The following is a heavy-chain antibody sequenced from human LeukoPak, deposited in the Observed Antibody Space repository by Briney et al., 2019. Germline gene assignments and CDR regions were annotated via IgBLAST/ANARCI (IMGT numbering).Heavy chain of an antibody. CDR1: GFTFSDYY. V-gene: IGHV3-11*01. CDR3: AREVLMAYYYDSSGKVVYFDY. D-gene: IGHD3-22*01. Sequence: GGSLRLPCAASGFTFSDYYMSWIRQAPGKGLEWVSYISSSGSTIYYADSVKGRFTISRDNAKNSLYLQMNSLRAEDTAVYYCAREVLMAYYYDSSGKVVYFDYWGQGTLVTVSS. CDR2: ISSSGSTI. J-gene: IGHJ4*02.